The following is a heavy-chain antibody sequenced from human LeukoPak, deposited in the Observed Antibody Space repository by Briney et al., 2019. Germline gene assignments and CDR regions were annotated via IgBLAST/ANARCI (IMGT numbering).Heavy chain of an antibody. CDR1: GYSISSGYY. Sequence: PSETLSLTCDVSGYSISSGYYWGWIRQPPGKGLEWIGTIYHNGNTYYNPSLNSRATISVDTSRNQFSLELSSVTAADTAVFYCARARYNYGDSDYWGLGTLVTVSS. D-gene: IGHD5-18*01. CDR3: ARARYNYGDSDY. V-gene: IGHV4-38-2*01. J-gene: IGHJ4*02. CDR2: IYHNGNT.